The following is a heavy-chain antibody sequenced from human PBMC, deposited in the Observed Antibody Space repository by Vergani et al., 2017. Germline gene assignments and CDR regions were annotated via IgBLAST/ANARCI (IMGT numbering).Heavy chain of an antibody. V-gene: IGHV1-69-2*01. CDR2: VDPEDGET. Sequence: EVQLVQSGAEVKKPGATMKISCKVSGYTFTDHYMHWVKQAPGKGLEWMGLVDPEDGETIYAEKFKGRVTIAADTSTDTAHLELSSLESEDTAVYYCATPQTVTTGDMEVWGQGTTVIVSS. CDR1: GYTFTDHY. CDR3: ATPQTVTTGDMEV. J-gene: IGHJ6*02. D-gene: IGHD4-17*01.